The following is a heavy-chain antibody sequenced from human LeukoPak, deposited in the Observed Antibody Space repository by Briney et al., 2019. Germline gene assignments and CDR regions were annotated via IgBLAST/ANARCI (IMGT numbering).Heavy chain of an antibody. J-gene: IGHJ4*02. CDR2: INSGGSGT. D-gene: IGHD2-15*01. Sequence: PGGSLRLSCAASGFAFSSNWMHWVRQTPGKGLVWVSRINSGGSGTSYAASVEGRFTISRDNAKNTLYLQLNSLGAEDTAVYYCAAQPCSVGRCYLDYWGQGTLVTVSS. CDR3: AAQPCSVGRCYLDY. CDR1: GFAFSSNW. V-gene: IGHV3-74*01.